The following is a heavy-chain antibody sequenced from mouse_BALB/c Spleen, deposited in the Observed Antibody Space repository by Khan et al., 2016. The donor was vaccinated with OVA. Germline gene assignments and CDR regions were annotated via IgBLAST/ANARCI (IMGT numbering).Heavy chain of an antibody. D-gene: IGHD1-1*01. J-gene: IGHJ3*01. CDR3: ARGSLSCMFAY. CDR1: GYTFTTYW. V-gene: IGHV1-7*01. Sequence: VQLVESGAELVKPGASVKMSCKASGYTFTTYWMHWVKQRPGQGLEWIGYINPSSGDTEYNQTFKDKATLTADKSSSTAYMQLSSLTSQNSAVYYCARGSLSCMFAYWGQGTLVTVSA. CDR2: INPSSGDT.